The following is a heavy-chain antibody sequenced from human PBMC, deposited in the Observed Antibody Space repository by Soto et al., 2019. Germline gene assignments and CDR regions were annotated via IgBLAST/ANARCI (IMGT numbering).Heavy chain of an antibody. J-gene: IGHJ6*02. Sequence: PGGSLRLSCAASGFTFSSYWMHWVRRAPGRGLVWVSHINSDGSTTSYADSVEGRFTISRDNAKNSLYLQMNSLRAEDTAVYYCASPRSGGSYLGEKWYYYGMDVWGQGTTVTVSS. CDR2: INSDGSTT. D-gene: IGHD1-26*01. CDR1: GFTFSSYW. V-gene: IGHV3-74*01. CDR3: ASPRSGGSYLGEKWYYYGMDV.